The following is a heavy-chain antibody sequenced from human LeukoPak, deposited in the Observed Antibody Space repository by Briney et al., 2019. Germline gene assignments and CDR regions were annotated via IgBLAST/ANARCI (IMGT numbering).Heavy chain of an antibody. CDR3: ASYYYDTTGFDSFDI. J-gene: IGHJ3*02. D-gene: IGHD3-22*01. CDR2: INPNGGGT. CDR1: GYTFSGYY. V-gene: IGHV1-2*06. Sequence: ASVKVSCKASGYTFSGYYMHWVRQAPGQGLESMGRINPNGGGTNYAQKFRGRVTMTRDTSITTAYMELNRLRSDDTAMYYCASYYYDTTGFDSFDIWGQGTMVTVSS.